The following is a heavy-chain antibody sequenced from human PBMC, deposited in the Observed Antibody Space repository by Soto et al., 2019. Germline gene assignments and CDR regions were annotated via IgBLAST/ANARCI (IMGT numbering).Heavy chain of an antibody. CDR2: ISPIFGTA. CDR3: ARDYYDSSGYYWDYYYYGMDV. V-gene: IGHV1-69*01. D-gene: IGHD3-22*01. J-gene: IGHJ6*02. CDR1: GGTFSSYA. Sequence: QVQLVQSGAEVKKPGSSVKVSCKASGGTFSSYAISWVRQAPGQGLEWMGGISPIFGTANYAQKFQGRVTITADESTSTAYMELSSLRSEDTAVYYCARDYYDSSGYYWDYYYYGMDVWGQGTTVTVSS.